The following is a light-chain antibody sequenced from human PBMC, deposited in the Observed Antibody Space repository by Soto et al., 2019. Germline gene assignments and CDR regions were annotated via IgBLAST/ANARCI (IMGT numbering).Light chain of an antibody. CDR3: QHYNSYSEA. Sequence: DIQMTQSPSTLSGSVGDRVTITCRASQTISSWLAGYQQKPGKAPMLLIYKGSTLKSGVPSRFSGSGSGTEFTLTISSLQPDDFATYYCQHYNSYSEAFGQGTKVELK. J-gene: IGKJ1*01. CDR2: KGS. CDR1: QTISSW. V-gene: IGKV1-5*03.